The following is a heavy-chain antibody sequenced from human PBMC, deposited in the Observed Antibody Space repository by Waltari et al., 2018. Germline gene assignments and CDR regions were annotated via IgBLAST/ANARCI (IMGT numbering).Heavy chain of an antibody. D-gene: IGHD3-22*01. J-gene: IGHJ4*02. Sequence: QVQLQQWGAGLLKPSETLSLTCAVYGGSFSGYYWSWIRQPPGKGLEWIGEINHTGSTNHNPSLKRRGTITIATSKNQFSLKLGPVTAADTAVYYCARGPHYYDSSGYYFDYWGQGTLVTVSS. CDR1: GGSFSGYY. CDR3: ARGPHYYDSSGYYFDY. CDR2: INHTGST. V-gene: IGHV4-34*01.